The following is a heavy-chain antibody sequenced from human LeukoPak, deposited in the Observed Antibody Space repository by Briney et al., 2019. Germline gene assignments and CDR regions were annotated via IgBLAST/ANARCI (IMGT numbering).Heavy chain of an antibody. CDR1: GFTFSGYW. J-gene: IGHJ4*02. D-gene: IGHD3-3*01. Sequence: GGSLRLSCAASGFTFSGYWMHWVRQAPGKGLEWVSGINWNGGSTGYADSVKGRFTISRDNAKNSLYLQMNSLRAEDTALYYCARVTFWSGYLNDYWGQGTLVTVSS. CDR3: ARVTFWSGYLNDY. V-gene: IGHV3-20*04. CDR2: INWNGGST.